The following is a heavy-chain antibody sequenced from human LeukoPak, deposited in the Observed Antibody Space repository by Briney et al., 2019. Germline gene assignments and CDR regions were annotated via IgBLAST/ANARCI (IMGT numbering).Heavy chain of an antibody. V-gene: IGHV1-2*02. CDR2: INPNSGGT. CDR1: GYTFTGYY. D-gene: IGHD6-19*01. J-gene: IGHJ6*03. CDR3: AREAPYSSGWTYYYYYYMDV. Sequence: GASVKVSCKASGYTFTGYYMHWVRQAPGQGLEWMGWINPNSGGTNYAQKFQGRVTMTRDTSTSTVYMELSSLRSEDTAVYYCAREAPYSSGWTYYYYYYMDVWGKGTTVTISS.